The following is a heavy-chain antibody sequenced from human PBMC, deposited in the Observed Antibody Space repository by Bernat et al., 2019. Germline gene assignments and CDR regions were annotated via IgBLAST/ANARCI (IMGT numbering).Heavy chain of an antibody. CDR1: GYTFTGYY. CDR2: INPNSGGT. J-gene: IGHJ4*02. Sequence: QVQLVQSGAEVKKPGASVKVSCKASGYTFTGYYMHWVRQAPGQGLEWMGWINPNSGGTNYAQKFQGWVTMTRDTSISTAYMELSRLRSDDTAMYYCARSEDGYNNINFDYWGQGTLVTVSS. CDR3: ARSEDGYNNINFDY. D-gene: IGHD5-24*01. V-gene: IGHV1-2*04.